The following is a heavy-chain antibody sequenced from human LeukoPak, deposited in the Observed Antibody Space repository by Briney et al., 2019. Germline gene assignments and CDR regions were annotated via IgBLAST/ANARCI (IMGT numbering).Heavy chain of an antibody. V-gene: IGHV1-2*02. D-gene: IGHD2-2*02. CDR1: GYTFTGYY. Sequence: ASVKVSCTASGYTFTGYYMHWVRQAPGQGLELMGWINPNSGGTNYAQKFQGRVTMTRDTSISTAYMELSRLRADDTAVYYCARIVCSSTSCYTSYFDYWGQGTLVTVSS. CDR3: ARIVCSSTSCYTSYFDY. CDR2: INPNSGGT. J-gene: IGHJ4*02.